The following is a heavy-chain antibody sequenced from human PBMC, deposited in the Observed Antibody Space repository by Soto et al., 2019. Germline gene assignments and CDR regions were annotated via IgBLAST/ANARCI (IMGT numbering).Heavy chain of an antibody. CDR1: GFTFSGYW. Sequence: EVQLVESGGGLVQPGGSLRLSCAGSGFTFSGYWMHWVRQAPGKGPVWVSRLNPNGTFTTNADSVKGRFTITRDNAKNTEYLQMNTLRADDTAVYYCARGGTSTTYWCLFDNWGQGTLVTVSS. J-gene: IGHJ4*02. CDR2: LNPNGTFT. CDR3: ARGGTSTTYWCLFDN. V-gene: IGHV3-74*01. D-gene: IGHD2-8*02.